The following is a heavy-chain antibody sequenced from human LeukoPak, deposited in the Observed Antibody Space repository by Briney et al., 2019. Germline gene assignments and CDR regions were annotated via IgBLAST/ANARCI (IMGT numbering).Heavy chain of an antibody. CDR1: GYTLSELP. D-gene: IGHD2-2*01. J-gene: IGHJ4*02. CDR2: FDSDDGET. Sequence: EASVKVSCKVSGYTLSELPRHWVRQTPGKGLEWMGGFDSDDGETIYAQKFQGRMTMTADTTTDTAYMELSSLTSEDTAVYFCATSGQYAMTDYWGQGTLVTVSS. CDR3: ATSGQYAMTDY. V-gene: IGHV1-24*01.